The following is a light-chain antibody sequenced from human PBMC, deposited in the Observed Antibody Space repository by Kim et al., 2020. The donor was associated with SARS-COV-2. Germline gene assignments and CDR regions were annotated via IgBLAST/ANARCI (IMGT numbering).Light chain of an antibody. V-gene: IGKV2-28*01. J-gene: IGKJ1*01. Sequence: ASISCRSSQSLLHSNGYNYLDWYVQKPGQSPQLLIYLNSFRASGVPDRFSGSGSGTDFTLKITRVEAEDVGVYYCMQNVEAPWTFGQGTKVDIK. CDR3: MQNVEAPWT. CDR2: LNS. CDR1: QSLLHSNGYNY.